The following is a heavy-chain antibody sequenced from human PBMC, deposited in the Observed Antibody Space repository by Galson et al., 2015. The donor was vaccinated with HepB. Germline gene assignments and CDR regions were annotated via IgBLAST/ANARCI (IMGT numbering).Heavy chain of an antibody. J-gene: IGHJ4*02. Sequence: SLRLSCAASGFTVSRNCFSWVRQAPGKGLEWVSSISSSSTYIYYADSVKGRFTISRDNAKNSLFLQMNSLKTEDTAVYYCTTETQNYVWGSYRYSFWGQGTLVTVSS. CDR2: ISSSSTYI. CDR1: GFTVSRNC. D-gene: IGHD3-16*02. CDR3: TTETQNYVWGSYRYSF. V-gene: IGHV3-21*03.